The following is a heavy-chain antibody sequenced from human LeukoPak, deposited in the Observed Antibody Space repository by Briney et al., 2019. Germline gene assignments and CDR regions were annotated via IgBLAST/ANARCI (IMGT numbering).Heavy chain of an antibody. CDR2: IYSRGGT. CDR3: ARDPPGIAASGTYY. D-gene: IGHD6-13*01. CDR1: GFTFSSSA. J-gene: IGHJ4*02. Sequence: GGSLRLSCAASGFTFSSSAMSWVRQVPGKGLEWVSLIYSRGGTSYADSVKGRFTISRDSSKNTLFLQMNSLRVEDTAVYYCARDPPGIAASGTYYWGQGTLVTVSS. V-gene: IGHV3-53*01.